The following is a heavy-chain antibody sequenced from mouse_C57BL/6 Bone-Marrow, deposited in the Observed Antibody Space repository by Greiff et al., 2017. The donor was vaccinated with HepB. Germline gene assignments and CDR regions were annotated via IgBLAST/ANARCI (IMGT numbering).Heavy chain of an antibody. Sequence: EVQRVESGPGLVKPSQSLSLTCSVTGYSITSGYYWNWIRQFPGNKLEWMGYISYDGSNNYNPSLKNRISITRDTSKNQFFLKLNSVTTEDTATYYCARDNGLLFFDYWGQGTTLTVSS. CDR2: ISYDGSN. CDR1: GYSITSGYY. V-gene: IGHV3-6*01. J-gene: IGHJ2*01. D-gene: IGHD2-3*01. CDR3: ARDNGLLFFDY.